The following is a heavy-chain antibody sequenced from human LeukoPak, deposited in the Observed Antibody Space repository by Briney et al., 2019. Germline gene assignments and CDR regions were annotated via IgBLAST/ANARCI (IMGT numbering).Heavy chain of an antibody. V-gene: IGHV4-34*01. D-gene: IGHD4-17*01. Sequence: PSETLSLTCAVYGGSFSGYYWSWIRQPPGKGLEWIGEINHSGSTNYNPSLKSRVTISVDTSKNQFSLKLSSVTAADTAVYYCARITVTNGAFDIWGQGTMVTVSS. CDR3: ARITVTNGAFDI. CDR2: INHSGST. J-gene: IGHJ3*02. CDR1: GGSFSGYY.